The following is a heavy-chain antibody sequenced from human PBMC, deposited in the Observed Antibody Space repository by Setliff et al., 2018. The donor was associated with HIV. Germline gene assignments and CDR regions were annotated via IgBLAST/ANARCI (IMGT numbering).Heavy chain of an antibody. V-gene: IGHV4-59*01. CDR1: GAPMSSVS. J-gene: IGHJ4*02. CDR3: DRGMSSPVATGL. D-gene: IGHD6-13*01. CDR2: INNTETT. Sequence: ASETLSLTCTVSGAPMSSVSWSWIRQPPGKGLEWIGFINNTETTNYNPSLKSRVTISLDTSKNQFSLKLTSLTAADTAVYFCDRGMSSPVATGLWGQGTLVTVSS.